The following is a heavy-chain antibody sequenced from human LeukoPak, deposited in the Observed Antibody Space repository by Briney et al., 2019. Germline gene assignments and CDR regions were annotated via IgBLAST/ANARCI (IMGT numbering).Heavy chain of an antibody. CDR3: AKGPSSFYYDSSGYYGDY. CDR2: IRYDGSNT. Sequence: GRSLRLSCAASGFTFSSYGMHWVRQAPGKGLEWVAFIRYDGSNTYYADSVKGRFTISRDNSKNSLYLQMNSLRPEDTAMYYCAKGPSSFYYDSSGYYGDYWGQGTLVTVSS. V-gene: IGHV3-30*02. CDR1: GFTFSSYG. D-gene: IGHD3-22*01. J-gene: IGHJ4*02.